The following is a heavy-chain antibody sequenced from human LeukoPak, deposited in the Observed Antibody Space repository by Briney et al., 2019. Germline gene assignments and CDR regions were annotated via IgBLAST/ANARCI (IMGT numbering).Heavy chain of an antibody. Sequence: SLRXSCXAXGFTFSDYYMSWIRQAPGKGLEWVSYISSSGSTIYYADSVKGRFTISRDNAKNSLYLQMNSLRAEDTAVYYCARLLTRGTYYYDSSGYYSFDYWGQGTLVTVSS. CDR2: ISSSGSTI. J-gene: IGHJ4*02. D-gene: IGHD3-22*01. CDR1: GFTFSDYY. V-gene: IGHV3-11*01. CDR3: ARLLTRGTYYYDSSGYYSFDY.